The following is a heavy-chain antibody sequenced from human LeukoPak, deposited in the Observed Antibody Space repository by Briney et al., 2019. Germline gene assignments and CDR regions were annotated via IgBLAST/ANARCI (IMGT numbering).Heavy chain of an antibody. CDR2: ISGSGGST. J-gene: IGHJ4*02. V-gene: IGHV3-23*01. Sequence: PGGSLRLSCAASGFTFSSYAMSWVRQAPGKGLEWVSAISGSGGSTYYADSVKGRFTISRDNSKNTLYLQMNSLRAEDTAVYYCAKGELLWFVELLYGPNFYDYWGQGTLVTVSS. CDR1: GFTFSSYA. D-gene: IGHD3-10*01. CDR3: AKGELLWFVELLYGPNFYDY.